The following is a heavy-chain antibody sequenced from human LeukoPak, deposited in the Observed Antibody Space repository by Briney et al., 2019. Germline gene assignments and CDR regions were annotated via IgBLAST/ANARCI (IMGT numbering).Heavy chain of an antibody. J-gene: IGHJ3*01. CDR3: ARRIAVEDAFDV. CDR1: GYSFINYH. Sequence: GASVKVSCKASGYSFINYHLHWVRQALGQGLEWMGIINPNGGYTNYAQKFRGRVTLTRDTSTSTVYMDLSSLISDDTAVYYCARRIAVEDAFDVWGQGTMVTVSS. D-gene: IGHD6-19*01. V-gene: IGHV1-46*01. CDR2: INPNGGYT.